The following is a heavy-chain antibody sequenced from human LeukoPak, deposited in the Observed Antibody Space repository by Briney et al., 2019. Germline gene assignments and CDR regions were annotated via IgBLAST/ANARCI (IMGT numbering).Heavy chain of an antibody. D-gene: IGHD6-13*01. CDR1: GGSISSGGYY. Sequence: SETLSLPCTVSGGSISSGGYYWRWIRQPPGKGLEWIGYIYHSGSTYYNPSLKSRATISVDRSKNQFSLKLSSVTAADTAVYYCARGAAGTLYYYYYYMDVWGKGTTVTDSS. CDR2: IYHSGST. CDR3: ARGAAGTLYYYYYYMDV. J-gene: IGHJ6*03. V-gene: IGHV4-30-2*01.